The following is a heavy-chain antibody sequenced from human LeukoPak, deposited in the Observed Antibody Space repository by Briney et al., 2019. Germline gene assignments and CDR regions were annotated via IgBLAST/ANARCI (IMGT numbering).Heavy chain of an antibody. V-gene: IGHV4-4*07. Sequence: SETLSLTCTVSGGSISSYYWSWIRQPAGKGLEWIGRIYTSGSTNYNPSLKSRVTVSVDTSKNQFSPKLSSVTAADTAVYYCAREVGYYYDSSGYYYVHEVWFDYWGQGTLVTVSS. CDR1: GGSISSYY. CDR2: IYTSGST. D-gene: IGHD3-22*01. CDR3: AREVGYYYDSSGYYYVHEVWFDY. J-gene: IGHJ4*02.